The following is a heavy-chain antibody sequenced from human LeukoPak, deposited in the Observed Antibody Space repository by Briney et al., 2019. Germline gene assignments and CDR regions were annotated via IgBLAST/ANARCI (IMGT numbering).Heavy chain of an antibody. V-gene: IGHV1-18*01. CDR3: ARSLNDKLDF. J-gene: IGHJ4*02. CDR1: GYTFTNYG. CDR2: INSYIGKT. D-gene: IGHD1-1*01. Sequence: ASVKVSCKASGYTFTNYGVTWIRQAPGQGLEWLGWINSYIGKTKYAPKVQGRVTMTTDTSTSTAYMQLCGLRSDDTAVYFCARSLNDKLDFWGQGTVVTVSS.